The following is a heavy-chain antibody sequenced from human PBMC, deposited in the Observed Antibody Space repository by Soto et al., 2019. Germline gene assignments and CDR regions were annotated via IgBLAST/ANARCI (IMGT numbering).Heavy chain of an antibody. CDR1: GFTFSSYG. CDR3: ARALAIWFGELSC. D-gene: IGHD3-10*01. V-gene: IGHV3-33*01. Sequence: GGSLRLSCAASGFTFSSYGMHWVRQAPGKGLEWVAVIWYDGSNKYYADSVKGRFTISRDNSKNTLYLQMNSLRAEDTAVYYCARALAIWFGELSCWGQGTLVTVSS. CDR2: IWYDGSNK. J-gene: IGHJ4*02.